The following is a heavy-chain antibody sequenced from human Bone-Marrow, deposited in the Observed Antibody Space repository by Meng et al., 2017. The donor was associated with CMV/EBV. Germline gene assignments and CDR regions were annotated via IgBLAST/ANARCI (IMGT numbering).Heavy chain of an antibody. CDR2: ISPDNGKT. J-gene: IGHJ4*02. CDR3: ARVEGIVVVPAIVAASGTHDY. V-gene: IGHV1-18*01. Sequence: QRVQLGAELKKAGASGKVSCKASGYTFSSYGISWVRQAPGQGLEWVGWISPDNGKTNYAQIFQGRVTMTTDTSTSTAYMELRSLTFSDTAIYYCARVEGIVVVPAIVAASGTHDYWGQGTLVTVSS. D-gene: IGHD2-2*01. CDR1: GYTFSSYG.